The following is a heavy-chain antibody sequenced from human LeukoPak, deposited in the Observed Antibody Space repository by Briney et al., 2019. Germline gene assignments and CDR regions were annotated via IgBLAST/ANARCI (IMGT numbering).Heavy chain of an antibody. CDR3: ARGRKRIAARLSLTTRYGMDV. D-gene: IGHD6-6*01. CDR2: INHSRST. J-gene: IGHJ6*02. Sequence: SETLSLTCAVYGGSFSGYYWSWIRQPPGKGLEWIGEINHSRSTNYNPSPKSRVTISVDTSKNQFSLKLSSVTAADTAVYYCARGRKRIAARLSLTTRYGMDVWGQGTTVTVSS. CDR1: GGSFSGYY. V-gene: IGHV4-34*01.